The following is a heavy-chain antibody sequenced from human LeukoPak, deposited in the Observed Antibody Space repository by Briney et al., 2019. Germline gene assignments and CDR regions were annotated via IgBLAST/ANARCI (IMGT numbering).Heavy chain of an antibody. V-gene: IGHV4-61*02. CDR2: FHTGGSA. D-gene: IGHD3-22*01. J-gene: IGHJ4*02. CDR1: GGSISSDNYY. Sequence: SETLSLTCSVSGGSISSDNYYWTWIRQPAGKGLEWIGRFHTGGSANYNPSLKSRVTISVDTSKNHFSLRLNSVTAADTAIYYCAREEYYDDSGYYLRYFDPWGQGPLVPVSS. CDR3: AREEYYDDSGYYLRYFDP.